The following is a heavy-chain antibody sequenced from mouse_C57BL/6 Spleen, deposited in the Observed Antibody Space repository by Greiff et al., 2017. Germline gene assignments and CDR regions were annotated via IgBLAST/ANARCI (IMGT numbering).Heavy chain of an antibody. V-gene: IGHV5-17*01. J-gene: IGHJ4*01. D-gene: IGHD2-3*01. Sequence: DVQLVESGGGLVKPGGSLKLSCAASGFTFSDYGMHWVRQAPEKGLEWVAYISSGSSTIDYADTVKGRFTISRDNAKNTLFLQMTSLRSEDTAMYYCARCLYDGYYYAMDYWGQGTSVTVSS. CDR2: ISSGSSTI. CDR3: ARCLYDGYYYAMDY. CDR1: GFTFSDYG.